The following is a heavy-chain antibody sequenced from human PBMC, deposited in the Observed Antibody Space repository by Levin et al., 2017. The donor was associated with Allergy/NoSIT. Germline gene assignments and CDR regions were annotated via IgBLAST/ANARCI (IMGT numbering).Heavy chain of an antibody. CDR2: IKQDGSEK. J-gene: IGHJ4*02. CDR1: GFTFSSYW. V-gene: IGHV3-7*04. Sequence: GESLKISCAASGFTFSSYWMSWVRQAPGKGLEWVANIKQDGSEKYYVDSVKGRFTISRDNAKNSLYLQMNSLRAEDTAVYYCARDFYGSGSYYLTPLKPHFDYWGQGTLVTVSS. CDR3: ARDFYGSGSYYLTPLKPHFDY. D-gene: IGHD3-10*01.